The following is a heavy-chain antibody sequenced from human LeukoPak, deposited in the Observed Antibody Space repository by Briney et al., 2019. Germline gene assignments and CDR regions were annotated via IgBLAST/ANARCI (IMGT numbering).Heavy chain of an antibody. V-gene: IGHV1-2*02. CDR3: ARGLLAAAGSNFDY. Sequence: GASVKVSYKASGYTFTGYYMHWVRQAPGQGLEWMGWINPNSGGTNYAQKFQGRVTMTRDTSISTAYMELSRLRSDDTAVYYCARGLLAAAGSNFDYWGQGTLVTVSS. D-gene: IGHD6-13*01. J-gene: IGHJ4*02. CDR1: GYTFTGYY. CDR2: INPNSGGT.